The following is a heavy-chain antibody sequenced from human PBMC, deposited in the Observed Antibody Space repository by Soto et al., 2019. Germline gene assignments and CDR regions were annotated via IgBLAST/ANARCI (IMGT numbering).Heavy chain of an antibody. J-gene: IGHJ3*02. V-gene: IGHV3-33*01. Sequence: QVQLVESGGGVVQPGRSLRLSCAASGFTFSSYGMHWVRQAPGKGLEWVAVIWYDGSNTYYADSVKGRFTISRDNSKNTLYLPVSNLRAEDTAVYYCAREGVVVPAAQIGAFDIWGQGTMVTVSS. CDR1: GFTFSSYG. CDR3: AREGVVVPAAQIGAFDI. D-gene: IGHD2-2*01. CDR2: IWYDGSNT.